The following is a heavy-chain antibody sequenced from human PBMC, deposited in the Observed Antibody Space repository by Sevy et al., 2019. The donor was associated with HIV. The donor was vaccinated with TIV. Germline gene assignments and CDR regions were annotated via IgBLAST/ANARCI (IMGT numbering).Heavy chain of an antibody. D-gene: IGHD3-10*01. CDR3: TRNGGAFDHGFDT. Sequence: GGSLRLSCTASGFTFSSYDMNWVRQAPGKGLEWVSKISSSGSTIYYADSVKGRFTISRDNAKNSLNLQMNSLRAEDTAVYYCTRNGGAFDHGFDTWGQGTLVTVSS. J-gene: IGHJ5*02. CDR2: ISSSGSTI. V-gene: IGHV3-48*03. CDR1: GFTFSSYD.